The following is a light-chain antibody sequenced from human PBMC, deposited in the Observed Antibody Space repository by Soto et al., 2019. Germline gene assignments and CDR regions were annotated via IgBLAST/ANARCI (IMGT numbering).Light chain of an antibody. CDR3: QHYNSYPWT. V-gene: IGKV1-5*01. Sequence: DIQMTQSPSTLSASVGDRVTITCRASQSISGWLAWYQQTPGKAPKLLIYDASNLESGVPSRFSGSGSGTEFTLTISSLQPDDFATYYRQHYNSYPWTFGQGTKVEIK. CDR2: DAS. CDR1: QSISGW. J-gene: IGKJ1*01.